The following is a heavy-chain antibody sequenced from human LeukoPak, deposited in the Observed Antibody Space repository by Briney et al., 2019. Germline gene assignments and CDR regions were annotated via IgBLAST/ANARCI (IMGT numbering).Heavy chain of an antibody. D-gene: IGHD3-22*01. CDR3: ARVAGDYYDSSGYYSGDAFDI. CDR2: IYHSGST. CDR1: GGSISSGGYS. V-gene: IGHV4-30-2*01. J-gene: IGHJ3*02. Sequence: PSQTLSLTCAVSGGSISSGGYSWRWIRQPPGKGLEWIGYIYHSGSTYYNPSLKSRVTISVDRSKNQFSLKLSSVTAADTAVYYCARVAGDYYDSSGYYSGDAFDIWGQGTMVTVSP.